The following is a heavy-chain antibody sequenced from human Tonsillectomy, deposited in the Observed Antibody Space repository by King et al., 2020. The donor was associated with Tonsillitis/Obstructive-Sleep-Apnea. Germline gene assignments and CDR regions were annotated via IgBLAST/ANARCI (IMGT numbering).Heavy chain of an antibody. CDR3: NTDQLLWFGELSNAFDI. J-gene: IGHJ3*02. CDR2: IKSKTDGGTT. V-gene: IGHV3-15*01. CDR1: GFTFSNAW. Sequence: VQLVESGGGLVKPGGSLRLSCAASGFTFSNAWMSWVRQAPGKGLEWVGRIKSKTDGGTTEYAAPVKGRFTISRDDSKNTLYLQMNSLKTEDTAVYYCNTDQLLWFGELSNAFDIWGQGTMVTVSS. D-gene: IGHD3-10*01.